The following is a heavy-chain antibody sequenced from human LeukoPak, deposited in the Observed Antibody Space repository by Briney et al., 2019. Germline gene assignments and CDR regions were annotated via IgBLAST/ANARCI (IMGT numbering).Heavy chain of an antibody. J-gene: IGHJ4*02. CDR3: AKGKGYCSGGSCYRTDY. D-gene: IGHD2-15*01. CDR1: GFTFSSYA. CDR2: ISGSGGST. V-gene: IGHV3-23*01. Sequence: PGGSLRLSCAASGFTFSSYAMTWVRQAPGKGLEWVSGISGSGGSTYYADSVKGRFTISRDNSKNTLYLQMNSLRAEDTAVYYCAKGKGYCSGGSCYRTDYWGQGTLVTVSS.